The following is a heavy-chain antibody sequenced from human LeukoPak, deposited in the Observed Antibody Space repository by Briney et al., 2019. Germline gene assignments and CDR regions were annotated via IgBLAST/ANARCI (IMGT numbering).Heavy chain of an antibody. CDR2: TYYRSKWYN. D-gene: IGHD4-17*01. CDR3: ARGGDYGDYVRLDWFDP. J-gene: IGHJ5*02. Sequence: SQTLSLTCAISGDSVSSKSAAWNWIRQSPSRGLEWLGRTYYRSKWYNDYAVSVKSRITINPDTSKNQFSLQLNSATPEDTAVYYCARGGDYGDYVRLDWFDPWGQGTLVTVSS. CDR1: GDSVSSKSAA. V-gene: IGHV6-1*01.